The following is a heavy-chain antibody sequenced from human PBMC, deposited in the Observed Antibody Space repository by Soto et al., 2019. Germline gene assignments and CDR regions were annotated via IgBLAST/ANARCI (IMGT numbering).Heavy chain of an antibody. J-gene: IGHJ3*02. CDR1: GYNFTTYG. CDR3: ARVEVVVVPAAMRDAFDI. CDR2: ISGHNGKT. V-gene: IGHV1-18*01. D-gene: IGHD2-2*01. Sequence: GASVKVSCKSSGYNFTTYGVAWVRQAPGQGLEWMGWISGHNGKTFYAQNLQDRVTMTTDTSTSTAYMELSSLRSEDTAVYFCARVEVVVVPAAMRDAFDIWGQGTMVTVSS.